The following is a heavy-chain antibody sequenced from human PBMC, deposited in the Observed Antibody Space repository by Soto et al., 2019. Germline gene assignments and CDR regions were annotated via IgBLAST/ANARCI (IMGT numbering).Heavy chain of an antibody. CDR3: ARVRAYYGSGSYMDY. CDR2: IYYSGST. J-gene: IGHJ4*02. Sequence: SETLSLTCTVSGGSISSGGYYWSWIRQHPGKGLEWIGYIYYSGSTYYNPSLKSRVTISVDTSKNQFSLKLSSVTAADTAVYYCARVRAYYGSGSYMDYWGQGTLVTVSS. V-gene: IGHV4-31*03. D-gene: IGHD3-10*01. CDR1: GGSISSGGYY.